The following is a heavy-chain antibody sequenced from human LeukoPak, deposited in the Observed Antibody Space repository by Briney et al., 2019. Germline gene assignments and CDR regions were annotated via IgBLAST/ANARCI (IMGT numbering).Heavy chain of an antibody. CDR1: GSTFSSSC. Sequence: GGSLRLSCAASGSTFSSSCMSWVRQAPGKGLEWVANIKRDGKDKYYVDSVKGRFTISRDNAKNSLDLQMSSLRPEDTALYYCVKDKHRDGYTYGVYDSWGQGTLITVSS. J-gene: IGHJ5*01. CDR3: VKDKHRDGYTYGVYDS. D-gene: IGHD5-12*01. V-gene: IGHV3-7*03. CDR2: IKRDGKDK.